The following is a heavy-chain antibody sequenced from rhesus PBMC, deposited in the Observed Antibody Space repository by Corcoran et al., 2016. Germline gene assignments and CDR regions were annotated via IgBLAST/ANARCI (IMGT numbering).Heavy chain of an antibody. CDR1: GFTFDGYA. D-gene: IGHD6-13*01. Sequence: EVQLVESGGGVVQPGGSLRLSCAASGFTFDGYAMHWVRQAPGKGLGWVSGIGWDGSNTGYAVSMKGRFTISSDNAKHSLFLQMDRLRAEDTALYYCAKDISPYSSWSGGGYWGQGVLVTVSS. V-gene: IGHV3-201*01. J-gene: IGHJ4*01. CDR3: AKDISPYSSWSGGGY. CDR2: IGWDGSNT.